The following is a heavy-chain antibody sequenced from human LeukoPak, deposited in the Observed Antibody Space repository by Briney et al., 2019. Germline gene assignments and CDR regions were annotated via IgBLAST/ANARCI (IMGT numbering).Heavy chain of an antibody. V-gene: IGHV3-33*01. CDR3: ASGPASTVVSLVDI. Sequence: GRSLRLSCAASGFTFSSYGMHGVRQAPGKGLEWVAVIWYDGSNKYYADSVKGRFTISRDISKNTLYLQMNSLRAEDPAVYYCASGPASTVVSLVDIWGQGTMCTVSS. CDR1: GFTFSSYG. J-gene: IGHJ3*02. D-gene: IGHD4-23*01. CDR2: IWYDGSNK.